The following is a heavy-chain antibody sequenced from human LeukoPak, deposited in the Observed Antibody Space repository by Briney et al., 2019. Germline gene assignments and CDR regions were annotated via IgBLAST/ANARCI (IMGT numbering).Heavy chain of an antibody. CDR1: GGSISYYY. CDR3: ARGENMYYYGMDV. Sequence: PSETLSLTCAVSGGSISYYYWSWIRQPAGKGLEWIGRIYTSGSTNYNPSLKSRVTMSVDTSKNQFSLKLSSVTAADTAVYYCARGENMYYYGMDVWGQGTTVTVSS. J-gene: IGHJ6*02. CDR2: IYTSGST. D-gene: IGHD1-26*01. V-gene: IGHV4-4*07.